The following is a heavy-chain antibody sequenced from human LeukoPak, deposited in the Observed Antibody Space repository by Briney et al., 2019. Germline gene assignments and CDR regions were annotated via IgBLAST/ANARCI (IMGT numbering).Heavy chain of an antibody. CDR2: IHYSGST. Sequence: PSETLSLTCTVFGDSMSPYYWIWIRQPPEKGLEWIAYIHYSGSTTYNPSLKSRVTVSIDTSKNQFSLKLSSVTAADTAVYYCARHKHRSYGSGIDWFDPWGQGTLVTVSS. D-gene: IGHD3-10*01. CDR1: GDSMSPYY. J-gene: IGHJ5*02. CDR3: ARHKHRSYGSGIDWFDP. V-gene: IGHV4-59*08.